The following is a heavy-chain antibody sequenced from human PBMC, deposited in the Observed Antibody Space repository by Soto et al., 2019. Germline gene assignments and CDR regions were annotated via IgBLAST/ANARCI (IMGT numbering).Heavy chain of an antibody. CDR2: INAANGDT. J-gene: IGHJ4*02. V-gene: IGHV1-3*01. Sequence: ASVKVSCKASGYTFTSYGIHWVRQAPGQRLEWMGWINAANGDTKYSPKFQGRVTITRDTSASTAYLKWGSLKASDSAIYYCARPAGGSSSHFDFWGQGTQVTVAS. CDR1: GYTFTSYG. D-gene: IGHD6-6*01. CDR3: ARPAGGSSSHFDF.